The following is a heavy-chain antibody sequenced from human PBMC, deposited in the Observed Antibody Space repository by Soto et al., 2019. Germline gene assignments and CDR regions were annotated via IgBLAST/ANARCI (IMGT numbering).Heavy chain of an antibody. Sequence: EEQLVESGGGLVKPGGSLRLSCAGSGFTFSLAWMNWVRQAPGKGLEWVGRIKSEGSGGTTDYAAPVKGRFTISRDDSIYTLYLQMNNLKTEDTAVYYCTHSWTYYSNNSVLGQGTMVTVSS. V-gene: IGHV3-15*07. CDR2: IKSEGSGGTT. CDR3: THSWTYYSNNSV. D-gene: IGHD3-10*01. CDR1: GFTFSLAW. J-gene: IGHJ3*01.